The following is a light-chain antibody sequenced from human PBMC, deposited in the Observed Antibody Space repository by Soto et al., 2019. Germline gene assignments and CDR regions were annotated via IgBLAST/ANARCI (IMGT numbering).Light chain of an antibody. CDR3: QQYDSSVT. CDR2: AAS. CDR1: QSVSNY. V-gene: IGKV3-11*01. J-gene: IGKJ5*01. Sequence: EIVLTQSPATLSLCPGERATLSCRASQSVSNYLAWYQQKPGQAPRLLIYAASNRATGIPARFSGSGSGTDFTLTINRLEPEDFAVFYCQQYDSSVTFGQGTRLEI.